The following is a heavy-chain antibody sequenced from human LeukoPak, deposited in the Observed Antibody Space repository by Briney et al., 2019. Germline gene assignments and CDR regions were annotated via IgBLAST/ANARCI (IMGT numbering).Heavy chain of an antibody. V-gene: IGHV3-48*03. CDR3: ARNGDGHFDY. D-gene: IGHD7-27*01. CDR2: ISSSGSSI. J-gene: IGHJ4*02. Sequence: PGGSLRLSCAASGFTFSSYEMNWVRQAPGKGLEWVSYISSSGSSIYYADSVRGRFTISRDNAKSSLYLQMNSLRAEDTAVYYCARNGDGHFDYWGQGTLATVSS. CDR1: GFTFSSYE.